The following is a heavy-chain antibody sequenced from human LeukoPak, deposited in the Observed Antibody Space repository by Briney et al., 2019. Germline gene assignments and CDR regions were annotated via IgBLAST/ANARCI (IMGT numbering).Heavy chain of an antibody. D-gene: IGHD5-12*01. J-gene: IGHJ4*02. CDR1: GDPISTSSDY. V-gene: IGHV4-61*08. Sequence: SETLSLTCTVSGDPISTSSDYKWTWIRQPPRRGLEWIGYIYYSGSTNYNPSLQSRVTISVDTSNNQFSLKLTSVTAADTAVYYCAREYSAFDYWGQGTLVTVSS. CDR3: AREYSAFDY. CDR2: IYYSGST.